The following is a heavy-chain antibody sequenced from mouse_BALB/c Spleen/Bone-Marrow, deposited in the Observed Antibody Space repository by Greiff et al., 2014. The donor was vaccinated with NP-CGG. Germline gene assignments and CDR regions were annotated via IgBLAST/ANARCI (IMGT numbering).Heavy chain of an antibody. CDR2: IHYSGTT. CDR3: ARFAGTPYTMDY. V-gene: IGHV3-1*02. J-gene: IGHJ4*01. CDR1: GYSITSDYN. D-gene: IGHD4-1*01. Sequence: EVQLQESGPDLVKPSQSLPLTCTVTGYSITSDYNWHWIRQSPGNKLEWMGYIHYSGTTVYNPSLKSRISFTRDTSNNQFFLQLNSVTTEDTATYYCARFAGTPYTMDYWGQGTSVTVSS.